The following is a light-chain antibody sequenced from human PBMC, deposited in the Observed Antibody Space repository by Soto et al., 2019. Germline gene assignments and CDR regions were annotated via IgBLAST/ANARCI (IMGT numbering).Light chain of an antibody. CDR3: QSYDNSLRGSVV. V-gene: IGLV1-40*01. Sequence: QSVLTLPPSVSGAPGQRVTISCTGSSSNIGAGYDVHWYQQLPGTAPKFLIYGNSNRPSGVPDRFSGSKSGTSASLAITGLQAEDEADYYCQSYDNSLRGSVVFGGGTKLTVL. J-gene: IGLJ2*01. CDR1: SSNIGAGYD. CDR2: GNS.